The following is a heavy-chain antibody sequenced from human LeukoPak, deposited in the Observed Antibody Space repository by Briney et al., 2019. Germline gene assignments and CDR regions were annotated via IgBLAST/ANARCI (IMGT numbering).Heavy chain of an antibody. CDR1: GFTFSSYS. CDR2: ISSSSSYI. D-gene: IGHD6-19*01. CDR3: ARESGWLIDY. V-gene: IGHV3-21*01. Sequence: GGSLRLSCAASGFTFSSYSMNWVRQAPGKGLEWVSPISSSSSYIYYADSVKGRFTISRDNAKKSLYLQMNSLRAEDTAVYYCARESGWLIDYWGQGTLVTVSS. J-gene: IGHJ4*02.